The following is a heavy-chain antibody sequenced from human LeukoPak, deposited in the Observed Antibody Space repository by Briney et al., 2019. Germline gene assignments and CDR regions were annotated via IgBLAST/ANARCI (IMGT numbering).Heavy chain of an antibody. CDR1: GFTFSSYG. V-gene: IGHV3-30*03. CDR3: ASHDSSDAFDI. Sequence: GRSLRLSCAASGFTFSSYGMHWVRQAPGKGLEWVAVISYDGSNKYYADSVKGRFTISRDNSKNTLYLRMNSLRAEDTAVYYCASHDSSDAFDIWGQGTMVTVSS. CDR2: ISYDGSNK. D-gene: IGHD3-22*01. J-gene: IGHJ3*02.